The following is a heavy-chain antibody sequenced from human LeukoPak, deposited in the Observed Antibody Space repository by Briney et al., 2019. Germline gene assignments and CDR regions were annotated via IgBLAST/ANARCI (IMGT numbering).Heavy chain of an antibody. D-gene: IGHD6-19*01. J-gene: IGHJ6*02. CDR2: ISYDGSNK. V-gene: IGHV3-30*04. CDR3: ARGSSSGWAIYGLNV. Sequence: GWSLRLSCAASGFTFSSYAMHWVRQAPGKGLEWVAVISYDGSNKYYADSVKGRFTISRDNSKNTLYLQMSSLRGEDTAVYYCARGSSSGWAIYGLNVWGQGTTVTVSS. CDR1: GFTFSSYA.